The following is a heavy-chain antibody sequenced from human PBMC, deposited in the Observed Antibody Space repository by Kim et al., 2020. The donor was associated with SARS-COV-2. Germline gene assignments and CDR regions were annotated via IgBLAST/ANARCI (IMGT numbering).Heavy chain of an antibody. J-gene: IGHJ6*02. CDR3: ARDLPLFYYYYGMDV. CDR1: GFTFSDYY. Sequence: GGSLRLSCAASGFTFSDYYMSWIRQAPGKGLEWVSYISSSSSYTNYADSVKGRFTISRDNAKNSLYLQMNSLRAEDTAVYYCARDLPLFYYYYGMDVWGQGTTVTVSS. V-gene: IGHV3-11*05. CDR2: ISSSSSYT.